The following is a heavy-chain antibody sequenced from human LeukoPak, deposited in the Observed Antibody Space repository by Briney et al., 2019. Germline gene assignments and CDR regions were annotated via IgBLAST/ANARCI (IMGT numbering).Heavy chain of an antibody. CDR1: GFTVSSNL. CDR2: ISGSGGST. CDR3: AKDYGSGSYYKVAVCVY. D-gene: IGHD3-10*01. V-gene: IGHV3-23*01. J-gene: IGHJ4*02. Sequence: PGGSLRLSCAASGFTVSSNLMTWVRQAPGKGLEWVSAISGSGGSTYYADSVKGRFTISRDNSKNTLYLQMNSLRAEDTAVYYCAKDYGSGSYYKVAVCVYWGQGTLVTVSS.